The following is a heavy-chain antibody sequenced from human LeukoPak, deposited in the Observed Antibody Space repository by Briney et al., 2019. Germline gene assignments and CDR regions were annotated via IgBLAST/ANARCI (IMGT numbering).Heavy chain of an antibody. CDR1: GGSISSYY. D-gene: IGHD3-10*01. CDR3: ARDDSGIDAFDI. CDR2: IYYSGST. V-gene: IGHV4-59*01. Sequence: PSETLSLTRTVSGGSISSYYWSWIRQPPGKGLEWIGYIYYSGSTNYNPSLKSRVTISVDTSKNQFSLKLSSVTAADTAVYYCARDDSGIDAFDIWGQGTMVTVSS. J-gene: IGHJ3*02.